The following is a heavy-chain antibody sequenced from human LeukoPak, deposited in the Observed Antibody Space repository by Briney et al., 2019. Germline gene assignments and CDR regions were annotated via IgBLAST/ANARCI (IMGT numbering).Heavy chain of an antibody. CDR1: GYTFTGYY. CDR3: ARDRYCSSTSCYNFDY. D-gene: IGHD2-2*02. Sequence: ASVKVSCKASGYTFTGYYMHWVRQAPGQGLEWMGWINTNSGGTNYAQKFQGRVTMTRDTSISTAYMELSRLRSDDTAVYYCARDRYCSSTSCYNFDYWGQGTLVTVSS. CDR2: INTNSGGT. V-gene: IGHV1-2*02. J-gene: IGHJ4*02.